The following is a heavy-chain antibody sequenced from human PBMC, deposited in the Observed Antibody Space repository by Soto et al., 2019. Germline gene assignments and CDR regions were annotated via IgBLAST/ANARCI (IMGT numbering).Heavy chain of an antibody. V-gene: IGHV1-18*01. D-gene: IGHD1-20*01. CDR3: AAGITGTDYYYYGMDV. Sequence: QVQLVQSGAEVKKPGASVKVSCKASGYTFTSYGISWVRQAPGQGLEWMGWISAYNGNTNYARKLQGRVTMTTDTSTSTAYMELRSLRSDDTAVYYCAAGITGTDYYYYGMDVWGQGTTVTVSS. J-gene: IGHJ6*02. CDR2: ISAYNGNT. CDR1: GYTFTSYG.